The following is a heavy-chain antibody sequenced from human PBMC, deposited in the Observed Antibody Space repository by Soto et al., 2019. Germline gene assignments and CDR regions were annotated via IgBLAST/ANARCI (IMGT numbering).Heavy chain of an antibody. Sequence: GGSLRLSCAASGFTLSSYSMNWVRQAPGKGLDWVSSISSSSSYIYYADSVKGRFTISRDNAKNSLYLQMNSLKAEDTAVYYCARAGRYCSGGSCYPNDAFDIWGQGTMVTVSS. V-gene: IGHV3-21*01. CDR1: GFTLSSYS. CDR2: ISSSSSYI. D-gene: IGHD2-15*01. CDR3: ARAGRYCSGGSCYPNDAFDI. J-gene: IGHJ3*02.